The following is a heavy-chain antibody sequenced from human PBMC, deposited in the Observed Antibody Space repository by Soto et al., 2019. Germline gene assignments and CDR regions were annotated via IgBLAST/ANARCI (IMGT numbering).Heavy chain of an antibody. D-gene: IGHD3-10*01. J-gene: IGHJ4*02. CDR3: AKDPGSGSYRRNFDY. Sequence: GGSLRLSCAASGFTFSSYGMHWVRQAPGKGLEWVAVISYDGSNKYYADSVKGRFTISRDNSKNTLYLQMNSLRAEDTAVYYCAKDPGSGSYRRNFDYWGQGTLVTVSS. V-gene: IGHV3-30*18. CDR1: GFTFSSYG. CDR2: ISYDGSNK.